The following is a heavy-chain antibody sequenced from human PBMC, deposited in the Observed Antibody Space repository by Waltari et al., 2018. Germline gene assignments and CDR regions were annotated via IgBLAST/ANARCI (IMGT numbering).Heavy chain of an antibody. CDR2: IYHSGGT. J-gene: IGHJ4*02. CDR3: ARGPPAAEGGY. CDR1: GYSISSGYY. Sequence: QVQLQESGPGLVKPSETLSLTCTVSGYSISSGYYWGWIRQPPGKGLEWIGSIYHSGGTYYNPSLKGRVTISVDTSKNQFSLKLSSVTAADTAVYYCARGPPAAEGGYWGQGTLVTVSS. D-gene: IGHD2-2*01. V-gene: IGHV4-38-2*02.